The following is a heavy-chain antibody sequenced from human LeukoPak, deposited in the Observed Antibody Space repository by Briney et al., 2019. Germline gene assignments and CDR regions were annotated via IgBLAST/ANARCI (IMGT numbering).Heavy chain of an antibody. CDR2: MTHSGRA. Sequence: GSLRLSCAASGFTFNNYAMSWVRQPPEKGLGWTGKMTHSGRASHNPSLKSRVTISVDKSKNQFSLNLNSVTAADTAVYYCARGGSGWRAVDYWGQGTLVTVSS. J-gene: IGHJ4*02. CDR3: ARGGSGWRAVDY. V-gene: IGHV4-4*02. CDR1: GFTFNNYAM. D-gene: IGHD6-19*01.